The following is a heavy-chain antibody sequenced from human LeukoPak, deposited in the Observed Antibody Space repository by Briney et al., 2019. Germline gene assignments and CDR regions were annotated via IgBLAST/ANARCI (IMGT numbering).Heavy chain of an antibody. CDR2: MFYSGST. J-gene: IGHJ4*02. CDR3: ARSPYGSSWYYFDY. CDR1: GGSISSSSYY. Sequence: PSETLSLTCTVSGGSISSSSYYWGWIRQPPGKGLEWMGSMFYSGSTYYNPSLKSRVAISVDTYKNQFSLKLSSVTAADTAVFYCARSPYGSSWYYFDYWGQGTLVTVSS. V-gene: IGHV4-39*01. D-gene: IGHD6-13*01.